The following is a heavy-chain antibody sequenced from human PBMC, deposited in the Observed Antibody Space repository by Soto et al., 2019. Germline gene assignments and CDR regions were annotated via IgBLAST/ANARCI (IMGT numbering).Heavy chain of an antibody. V-gene: IGHV4-61*01. CDR3: ARIRVDTYMIYWFDP. CDR2: IYYSGST. Sequence: PSESLSLACPVSGYSVTSGNDYWIWIRQPPGKGLEWIGHIYYSGSTNYSPSLKSRVTISLDTSNNQFSLKVTSVTAADTAVYYCARIRVDTYMIYWFDPWGQGTLVTVSS. D-gene: IGHD3-16*01. CDR1: GYSVTSGNDY. J-gene: IGHJ5*01.